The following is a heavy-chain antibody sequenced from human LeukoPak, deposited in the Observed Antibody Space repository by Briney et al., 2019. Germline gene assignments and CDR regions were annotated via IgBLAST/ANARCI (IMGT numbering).Heavy chain of an antibody. D-gene: IGHD3-10*01. CDR1: GFTVSSNY. CDR3: ARDRGGIDY. Sequence: GGSLSLTCATSGFTVSSNYMSWVRQAPGKGLEWVSVIFAGGSTYYADSVKGRFTISRDNSKNTLYLQMNSLRAEDTAVYYCARDRGGIDYWGQGTLVTVSS. V-gene: IGHV3-66*01. J-gene: IGHJ4*02. CDR2: IFAGGST.